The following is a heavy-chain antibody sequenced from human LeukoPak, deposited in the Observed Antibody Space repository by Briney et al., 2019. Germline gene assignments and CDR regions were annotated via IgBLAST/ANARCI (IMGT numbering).Heavy chain of an antibody. J-gene: IGHJ4*02. Sequence: PSETLSLTCTVSGGSISSGDYYWSWIRQPPGKGLEWIGYIYYSGSAYYNPSLKSRVTISVDTSKNQFSLKLSSVTAADTAVYYCAREVRDSDRITMVRGVYYFDYWGQGTLVTVSS. CDR2: IYYSGSA. CDR3: AREVRDSDRITMVRGVYYFDY. CDR1: GGSISSGDYY. D-gene: IGHD3-10*01. V-gene: IGHV4-30-4*01.